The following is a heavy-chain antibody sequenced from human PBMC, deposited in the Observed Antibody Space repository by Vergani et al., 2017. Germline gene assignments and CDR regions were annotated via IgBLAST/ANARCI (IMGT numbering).Heavy chain of an antibody. Sequence: QVQLVQSGAEVKKPGSSVKVSCKASGGTFSSYAISWVRQAPGQGLEWMGWINPNSGGTNYAQKFQGRVTMTRDTSISTAYMELSRLRSDDTAVYYCARDMYYDYVWGSYRYTVAYYFDYWGQGTLVTVSS. J-gene: IGHJ4*02. CDR1: GGTFSSYA. V-gene: IGHV1-2*02. CDR3: ARDMYYDYVWGSYRYTVAYYFDY. D-gene: IGHD3-16*02. CDR2: INPNSGGT.